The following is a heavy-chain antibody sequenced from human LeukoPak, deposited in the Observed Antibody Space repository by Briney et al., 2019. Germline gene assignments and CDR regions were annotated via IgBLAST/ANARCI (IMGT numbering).Heavy chain of an antibody. Sequence: ASVTDSFLASGGTFINYAISWVRQAPGQGLEWMGRIIPIFGIANYAQKFQGRVTITADKSTSTAYMELSSLRSEDAAVYYCARDIVGGNLAVVVAAAGSWFDPWGQGTLVTVSS. CDR3: ARDIVGGNLAVVVAAAGSWFDP. CDR1: GGTFINYA. J-gene: IGHJ5*02. D-gene: IGHD2-15*01. CDR2: IIPIFGIA. V-gene: IGHV1-69*04.